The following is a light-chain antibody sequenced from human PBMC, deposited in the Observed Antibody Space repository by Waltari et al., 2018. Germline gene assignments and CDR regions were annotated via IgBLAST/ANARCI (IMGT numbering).Light chain of an antibody. V-gene: IGKV3-15*01. Sequence: EIVMTQSPATLSMSPGERAILSCRASQSVSSNLAWYQQKPGQAPRIRIYDASTRATGLPARFSGSGSGTEFTLTISSLQSEDFAVYYCQQYDNWPPLIIFGQGTRLEIK. J-gene: IGKJ5*01. CDR3: QQYDNWPPLII. CDR1: QSVSSN. CDR2: DAS.